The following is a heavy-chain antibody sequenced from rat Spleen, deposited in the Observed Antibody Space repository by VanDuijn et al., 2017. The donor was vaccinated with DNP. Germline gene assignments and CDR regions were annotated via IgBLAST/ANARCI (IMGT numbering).Heavy chain of an antibody. CDR1: GFSLTNYH. Sequence: QVQLKESGPGLVQPSQTLSLTCTVSGFSLTNYHVDWVRQSPGKGLELMGSLQSDGNTDLNSVLKSRLCTSRDTTKSQVFLKMNSLQTEDTATYYCTREGAYFDYWGQGVMVTVSS. CDR3: TREGAYFDY. J-gene: IGHJ2*01. V-gene: IGHV2S1*01. CDR2: LQSDGNT.